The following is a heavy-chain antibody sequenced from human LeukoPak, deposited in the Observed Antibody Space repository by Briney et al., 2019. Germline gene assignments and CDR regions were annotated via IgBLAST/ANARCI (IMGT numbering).Heavy chain of an antibody. Sequence: PGGSLRLSCAASGFTFSSYGMHWVRQAPGKGLEWVAVISYDGINKYYADSVKGRFTISRDNSKNTLYLQMNSLRAEDTAVYYCAKDRRGHSSSWYLGGWGQGTLVTVSS. CDR3: AKDRRGHSSSWYLGG. CDR2: ISYDGINK. J-gene: IGHJ4*02. V-gene: IGHV3-30*18. CDR1: GFTFSSYG. D-gene: IGHD6-13*01.